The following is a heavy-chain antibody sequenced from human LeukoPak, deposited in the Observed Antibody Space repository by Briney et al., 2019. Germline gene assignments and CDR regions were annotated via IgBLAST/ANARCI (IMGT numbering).Heavy chain of an antibody. J-gene: IGHJ6*02. D-gene: IGHD2-15*01. CDR2: IHYSGST. Sequence: SETLSLTCTVSGGSISSHYWSWIRQPPGKGLEWIGSIHYSGSTNYNPSLKSRVTISIDTSKNQFSLELSSVTAADTAVYFCVRGYSFGPYGMDVWGQGTTVTVSS. CDR3: VRGYSFGPYGMDV. CDR1: GGSISSHY. V-gene: IGHV4-59*11.